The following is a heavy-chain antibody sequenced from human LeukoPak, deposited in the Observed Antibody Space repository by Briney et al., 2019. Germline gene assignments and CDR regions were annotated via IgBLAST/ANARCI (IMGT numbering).Heavy chain of an antibody. J-gene: IGHJ4*02. Sequence: AGSLRLSCSASGFTFSTYAMHWVRQAPGKGLEYVSTINSNGRTIYYADSVKGRFTISRDNSKNTVYLQMSSLRDEDTAVYYCVKGPCSGGSCYFDYWGQGTLVTVSS. V-gene: IGHV3-64D*06. CDR2: INSNGRTI. D-gene: IGHD2-15*01. CDR3: VKGPCSGGSCYFDY. CDR1: GFTFSTYA.